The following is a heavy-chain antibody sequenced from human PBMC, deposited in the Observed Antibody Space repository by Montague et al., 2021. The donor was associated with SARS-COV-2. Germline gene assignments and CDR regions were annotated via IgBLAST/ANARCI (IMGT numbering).Heavy chain of an antibody. CDR3: ARHGRFSVIVNTPRGAFDI. D-gene: IGHD3-22*01. CDR2: IYFSGSI. CDR1: GVSISSYY. Sequence: SETLSLTCTVSGVSISSYYWSWIRQPPGKGLEWIGCIYFSGSINXNPSLKSRVTISVDTSKNQFSLKLSSVTAADTAVYYCARHGRFSVIVNTPRGAFDIWGQGTMVTVSS. J-gene: IGHJ3*02. V-gene: IGHV4-59*08.